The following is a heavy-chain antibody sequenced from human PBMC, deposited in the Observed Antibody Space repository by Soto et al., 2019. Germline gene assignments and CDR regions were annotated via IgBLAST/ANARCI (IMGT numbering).Heavy chain of an antibody. Sequence: PSETLSLTCTVSGGSISSSSYYWGWIRQPAGKGLEWIGRVYTSGSTSYNPSLKSRVTMSVDTSKNQFSLKLSSVTAADTAVYYCARDTVDASHVSWFDPWGQGTLVTVSS. D-gene: IGHD2-15*01. J-gene: IGHJ5*02. CDR1: GGSISSSSYY. CDR3: ARDTVDASHVSWFDP. CDR2: VYTSGST. V-gene: IGHV4-61*02.